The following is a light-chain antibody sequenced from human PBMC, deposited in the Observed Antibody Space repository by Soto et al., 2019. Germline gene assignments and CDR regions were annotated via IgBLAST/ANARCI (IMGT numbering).Light chain of an antibody. CDR1: QTVLYSSDNKNY. CDR2: WAS. V-gene: IGKV4-1*01. Sequence: DIVMTQSPDSLAVSLGERATINCKSSQTVLYSSDNKNYLAWYQQKPGQPPNLLIYWASTRASGVPDRFSGSGSGTDFTLTISSLQAEDVAIYYCQQYYGTPFTFGPGTKVHIK. CDR3: QQYYGTPFT. J-gene: IGKJ3*01.